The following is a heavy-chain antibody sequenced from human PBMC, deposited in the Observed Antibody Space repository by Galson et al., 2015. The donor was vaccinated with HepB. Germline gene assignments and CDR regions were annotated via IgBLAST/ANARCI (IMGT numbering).Heavy chain of an antibody. CDR3: ARDLTGYSHFDY. J-gene: IGHJ4*02. D-gene: IGHD5-18*01. Sequence: SETLSLTCAVSGVSISSSNWWSWVRQPPGKGLEWIGEIYRSGSPNYNPSLKSRVTISLDKSTNHFSLKLSSVTAADTAVYYCARDLTGYSHFDYWGQGTLVTVSS. V-gene: IGHV4-4*02. CDR2: IYRSGSP. CDR1: GVSISSSNW.